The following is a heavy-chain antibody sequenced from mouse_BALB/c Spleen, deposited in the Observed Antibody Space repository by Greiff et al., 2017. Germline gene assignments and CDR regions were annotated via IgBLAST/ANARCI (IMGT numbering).Heavy chain of an antibody. Sequence: EVKLEESGGGLVQPGGSLRLSCATSGFTFTDYYMSWVRQPPGKALEWLGFIRNKANGYTTEYSASVKGRFTISRDNSQSILYLQMNTLRAEDSATYYCARAYYGNAMDYWGQGTSVTVSS. D-gene: IGHD2-10*01. CDR3: ARAYYGNAMDY. J-gene: IGHJ4*01. CDR2: IRNKANGYTT. CDR1: GFTFTDYY. V-gene: IGHV7-3*02.